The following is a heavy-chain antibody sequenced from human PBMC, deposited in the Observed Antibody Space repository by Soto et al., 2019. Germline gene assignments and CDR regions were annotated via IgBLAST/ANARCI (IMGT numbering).Heavy chain of an antibody. J-gene: IGHJ4*02. D-gene: IGHD3-22*01. CDR3: ARRRWLFPLGRPNYFDY. CDR2: IIPIFGTA. Sequence: SVKVSCKASGGTFSSYAISWVRQAPGQGLEWMGGIIPIFGTANYAQKFQGRVTITADESTSTAYMELSSLRSEDTAVYYCARRRWLFPLGRPNYFDYWGQGTLVTVSS. CDR1: GGTFSSYA. V-gene: IGHV1-69*13.